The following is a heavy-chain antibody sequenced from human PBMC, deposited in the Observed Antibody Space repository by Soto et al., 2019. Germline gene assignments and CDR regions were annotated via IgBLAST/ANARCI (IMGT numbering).Heavy chain of an antibody. J-gene: IGHJ4*02. Sequence: QVQLVESGGGVVQPGRSLRLSCAASGFTSSNYGMHWVRQAPGKGLEWVAVISYDGSNKYYADSVKGRFTISRDNSKNTVYLQMNSLRAEDTAVYYCAKGIGPYDSSGPVDYWGQGTLVTVSS. CDR3: AKGIGPYDSSGPVDY. CDR1: GFTSSNYG. CDR2: ISYDGSNK. D-gene: IGHD3-22*01. V-gene: IGHV3-30*18.